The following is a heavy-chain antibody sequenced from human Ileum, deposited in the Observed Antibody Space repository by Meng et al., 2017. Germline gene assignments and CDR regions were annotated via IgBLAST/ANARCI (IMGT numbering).Heavy chain of an antibody. CDR1: GFTFSSYS. CDR2: ISTDSNYI. D-gene: IGHD1-26*01. J-gene: IGHJ4*02. V-gene: IGHV3-21*01. CDR3: ARSLPATRRFDF. Sequence: GGSLRLSCSASGFTFSSYSMNWVRQAPGKGLEWVSSISTDSNYIFYADSVKGRFTISRDNAKNSLFLQMNSLTAEDTAVYYCARSLPATRRFDFWGQGTLVTVSS.